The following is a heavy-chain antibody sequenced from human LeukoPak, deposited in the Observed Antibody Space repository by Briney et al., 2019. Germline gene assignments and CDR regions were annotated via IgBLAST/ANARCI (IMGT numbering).Heavy chain of an antibody. CDR2: IGSAGDT. D-gene: IGHD5-12*01. CDR3: ARGALVATSDGAFDI. V-gene: IGHV3-13*01. J-gene: IGHJ3*02. Sequence: GGSLRLSCAASGFTFSSYDMHWVRQATGKGLEWVSAIGSAGDTYYPGSVKGRFTISRENAKNSSYLQMNSLRAGDTAVYYCARGALVATSDGAFDIWGQGTMVTVSS. CDR1: GFTFSSYD.